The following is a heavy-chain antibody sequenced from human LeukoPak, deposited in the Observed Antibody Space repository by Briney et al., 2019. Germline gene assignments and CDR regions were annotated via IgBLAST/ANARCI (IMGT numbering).Heavy chain of an antibody. Sequence: GGSLRLSCAASGFTFSDYYMSWIRQAPGKGLEWVSYISSSGSTIYYADSVKGRFIISRDNAKNSLYLQMNSLRAEDTAVYYCARPSSSWSSAGAFDIWGQGTMVTVSS. J-gene: IGHJ3*02. V-gene: IGHV3-11*01. CDR1: GFTFSDYY. CDR3: ARPSSSWSSAGAFDI. D-gene: IGHD6-13*01. CDR2: ISSSGSTI.